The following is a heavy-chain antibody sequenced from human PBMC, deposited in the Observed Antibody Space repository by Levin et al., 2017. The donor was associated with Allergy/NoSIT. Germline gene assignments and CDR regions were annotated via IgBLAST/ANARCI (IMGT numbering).Heavy chain of an antibody. D-gene: IGHD6-19*01. CDR1: GFTFDDYA. CDR2: ISWNSGSI. Sequence: QLGESLKISCAASGFTFDDYAMHWVRQAPGKGLEWVSGISWNSGSIGYADSVKGRFTISRDNAKNSLYLQMNSLRAEDTALYYCAKGAYSSGWYHFDYWGQGTLVTVSS. CDR3: AKGAYSSGWYHFDY. V-gene: IGHV3-9*01. J-gene: IGHJ4*02.